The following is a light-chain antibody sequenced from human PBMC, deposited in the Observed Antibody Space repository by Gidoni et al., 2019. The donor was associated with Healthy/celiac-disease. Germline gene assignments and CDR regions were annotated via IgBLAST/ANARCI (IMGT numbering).Light chain of an antibody. V-gene: IGKV1-9*01. CDR3: QQLNSYPLFT. J-gene: IGKJ3*01. Sequence: DIQLTQSPSFLSASVGERVTITCRASQGISSYLAWYQQKQGKAPKLLIYAASTLQSGVPSRFSGSGSGTEFTLTISSLQSEDFATYYCQQLNSYPLFTFGPGTKVDIK. CDR1: QGISSY. CDR2: AAS.